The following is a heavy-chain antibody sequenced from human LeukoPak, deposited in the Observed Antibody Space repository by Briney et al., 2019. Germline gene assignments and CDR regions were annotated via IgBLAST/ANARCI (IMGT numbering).Heavy chain of an antibody. CDR3: AKSRGSKDDY. J-gene: IGHJ4*02. V-gene: IGHV3-23*01. CDR1: GGTFSSYA. Sequence: SCKASGGTFSSYAMSWVRQAPGKGLEWVSAISGSGGSTYYADSVKGRFTISRDNSKNTLYLQMNSLRAEDTAVYYCAKSRGSKDDYWGQGTLVTVSS. D-gene: IGHD1-26*01. CDR2: ISGSGGST.